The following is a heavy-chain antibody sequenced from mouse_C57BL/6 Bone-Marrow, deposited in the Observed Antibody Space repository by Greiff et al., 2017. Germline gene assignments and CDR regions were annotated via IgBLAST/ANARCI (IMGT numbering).Heavy chain of an antibody. J-gene: IGHJ1*03. V-gene: IGHV1-62-3*01. CDR2: IDPNSGGT. CDR3: AREGRNDYDAWYVDV. CDR1: GYTFTSYW. Sequence: VQLQQSGAELVKPGASVKLSSKASGYTFTSYWVHWVKQRPGRGLEWMGRIDPNSGGTKYNEKFKGKATLTGDKPSSTAYMQLRSRTSEDAAVYYCAREGRNDYDAWYVDVWGTGTTVTVSS. D-gene: IGHD2-4*01.